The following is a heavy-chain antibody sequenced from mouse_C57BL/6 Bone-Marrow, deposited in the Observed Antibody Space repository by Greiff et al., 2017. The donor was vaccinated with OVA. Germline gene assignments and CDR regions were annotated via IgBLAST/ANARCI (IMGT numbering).Heavy chain of an antibody. Sequence: QVQLQQPGAELVKPGASVKLSCKASGYTFTSYWMHWVKQRPGQGLEWIGMIHPNSGSTNYNEKFKSKATLTVDKSSSTAYMQLSSLTSEDSAVYYCARSGYYGSLDYWGQGTTLTVSS. CDR1: GYTFTSYW. CDR2: IHPNSGST. D-gene: IGHD1-1*01. CDR3: ARSGYYGSLDY. J-gene: IGHJ2*01. V-gene: IGHV1-64*01.